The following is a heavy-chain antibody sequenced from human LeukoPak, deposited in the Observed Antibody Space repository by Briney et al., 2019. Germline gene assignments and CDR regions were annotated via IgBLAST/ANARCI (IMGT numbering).Heavy chain of an antibody. Sequence: SETLSLTCTVSGGSISSGDYYWSWIRQPAGKGLEWIGRIYTSGSTNYNPSLKSRVTISVDTSKNQFSLKLSSVTAADTAVYYCARAVRGSWFDPWGPGTLVTVSS. CDR3: ARAVRGSWFDP. CDR2: IYTSGST. D-gene: IGHD3-10*01. CDR1: GGSISSGDYY. J-gene: IGHJ5*02. V-gene: IGHV4-61*02.